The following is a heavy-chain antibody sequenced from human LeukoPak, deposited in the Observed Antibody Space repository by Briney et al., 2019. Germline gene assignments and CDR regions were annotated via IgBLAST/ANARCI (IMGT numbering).Heavy chain of an antibody. D-gene: IGHD6-19*01. Sequence: PGGSLRLSCAASGLTFSSSWMYWVRQAPGKGLVWVSDINSDGSNTRYADSVRGRFTISRDNAKEMVHLQMNSLRAEDAAVYYCARAVSGWQAIDCWGQGTLVTVSS. J-gene: IGHJ4*02. CDR1: GLTFSSSW. CDR3: ARAVSGWQAIDC. CDR2: INSDGSNT. V-gene: IGHV3-74*01.